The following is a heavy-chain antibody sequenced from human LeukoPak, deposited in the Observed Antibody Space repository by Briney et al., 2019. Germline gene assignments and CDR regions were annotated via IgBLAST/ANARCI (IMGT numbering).Heavy chain of an antibody. CDR2: IIPIFGTA. CDR3: ARGNGYYDSSGYHGAFDI. J-gene: IGHJ3*02. D-gene: IGHD3-22*01. Sequence: ASVKVSCKASGYTFTIYGISWVRQAPGQGLEWMGRIIPIFGTANYAQKFQGRVTITTDESTSTACMELSSLRSEDTAVYYCARGNGYYDSSGYHGAFDIWGQGTMVTVSS. V-gene: IGHV1-69*05. CDR1: GYTFTIYG.